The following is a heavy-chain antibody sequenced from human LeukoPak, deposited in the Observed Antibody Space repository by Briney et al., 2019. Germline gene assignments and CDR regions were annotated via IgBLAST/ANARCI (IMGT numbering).Heavy chain of an antibody. Sequence: GGSLRLSCAASGFTVSSNYMSWVRQAPGKGLEWVSVIYSCGSTYYTESVKGRFTISRDNSKNTLYLQMNSLRAEDTAVYYCARDLAYGSGGYWGQGTLVTVSS. CDR2: IYSCGST. D-gene: IGHD3-10*01. V-gene: IGHV3-53*01. CDR1: GFTVSSNY. J-gene: IGHJ4*02. CDR3: ARDLAYGSGGY.